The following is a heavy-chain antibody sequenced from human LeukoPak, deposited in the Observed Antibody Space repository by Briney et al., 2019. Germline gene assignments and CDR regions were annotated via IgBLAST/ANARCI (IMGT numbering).Heavy chain of an antibody. J-gene: IGHJ6*03. CDR3: ARVSFDMVRGPINYYYMDV. CDR1: GGSFSGYY. Sequence: SETLSLTCAVYGGSFSGYYWSWIRQPPGKGLEWIGEINHSGSTNYNPSLKSRVTISVDTSKNQFSLKLSSVTAADTAVYYCARVSFDMVRGPINYYYMDVWGKGTTVTVSS. D-gene: IGHD3-10*01. V-gene: IGHV4-34*01. CDR2: INHSGST.